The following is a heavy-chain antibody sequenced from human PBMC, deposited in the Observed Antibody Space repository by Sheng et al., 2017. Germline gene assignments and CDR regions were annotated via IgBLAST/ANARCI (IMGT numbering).Heavy chain of an antibody. D-gene: IGHD6-13*01. CDR2: IYYSGST. V-gene: IGHV4-39*07. CDR1: GGSISSSSYY. Sequence: QLQLQESGPGLVKPSETLSLTFTVSGGSISSSSYYWGWIRQPPGKGLEWIGSIYYSGSTYYNPSLKSRVTISVDTSKNQFSLKLSSVTAADTAVYYCARPRYSSSWFDYWGQGTLVTVSS. J-gene: IGHJ4*02. CDR3: ARPRYSSSWFDY.